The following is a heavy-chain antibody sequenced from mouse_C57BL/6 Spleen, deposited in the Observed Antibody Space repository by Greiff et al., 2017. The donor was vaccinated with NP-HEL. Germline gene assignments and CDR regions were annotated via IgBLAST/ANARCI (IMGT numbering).Heavy chain of an antibody. V-gene: IGHV1-85*01. CDR2: IYPRDGST. CDR1: GYTFTSYD. CDR3: ARCTTVVDSWFAY. D-gene: IGHD1-1*01. J-gene: IGHJ3*01. Sequence: QVQLKESGPELVKPGASVKLSCKASGYTFTSYDINWVKQRPGQGLEWIGWIYPRDGSTKYNEKFKGKATLTVDTSSSTAYMELHSLTSEDSAVYFCARCTTVVDSWFAYWGQGTLVTVSA.